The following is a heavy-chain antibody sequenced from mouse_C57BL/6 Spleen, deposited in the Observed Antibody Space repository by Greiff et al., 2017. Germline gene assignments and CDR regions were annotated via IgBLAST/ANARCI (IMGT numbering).Heavy chain of an antibody. D-gene: IGHD2-1*01. CDR1: GFTFSDYG. CDR3: ARRDGNSYWYFDV. CDR2: ISSGSSTI. J-gene: IGHJ1*03. V-gene: IGHV5-17*01. Sequence: EVKLVESGGGLVKPGGSLKLSCAASGFTFSDYGMHWVRQAPEKGLEWVAYISSGSSTIYYADTVKGRFTISRDNAKNTLFLQMTSLRSEDTAMYYGARRDGNSYWYFDVWGTGTTVTVSS.